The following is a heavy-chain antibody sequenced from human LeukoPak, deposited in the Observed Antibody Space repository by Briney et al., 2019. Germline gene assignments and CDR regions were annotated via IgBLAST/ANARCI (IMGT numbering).Heavy chain of an antibody. CDR1: GGPISSGDYY. Sequence: SETLSLTCTVSGGPISSGDYYWSWIRQPPGKGLEWIGYIYYSGTTYYNPSLKSRVTISVDTSKNQFSLRLSSVTAADTAAYYCATVNYYDRPFDIWGQGTMVTVSS. V-gene: IGHV4-30-4*08. CDR3: ATVNYYDRPFDI. J-gene: IGHJ3*02. D-gene: IGHD3-22*01. CDR2: IYYSGTT.